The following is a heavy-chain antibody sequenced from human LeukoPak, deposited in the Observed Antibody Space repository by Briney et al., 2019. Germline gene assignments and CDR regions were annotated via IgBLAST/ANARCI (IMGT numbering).Heavy chain of an antibody. CDR2: IYHSGST. CDR3: ATGVGADYFDY. D-gene: IGHD1-26*01. J-gene: IGHJ4*02. V-gene: IGHV4-38-2*02. Sequence: SETLSLTCTVSGYSISSGYYWGWIRQPPGKGLEWIGSIYHSGSTYYNPSLKSRVTISVDTSKNQFSLKLSSVTAADTAVYYCATGVGADYFDYWGQGTLVTVSS. CDR1: GYSISSGYY.